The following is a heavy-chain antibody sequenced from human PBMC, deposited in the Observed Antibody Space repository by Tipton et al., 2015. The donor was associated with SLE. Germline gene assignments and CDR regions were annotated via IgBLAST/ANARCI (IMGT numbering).Heavy chain of an antibody. CDR2: INEGGIT. CDR3: ARGPRWAPLCEF. Sequence: TLSLTCTVSGGSISSSNYYWGWIRQPPGRRLEWIGSINEGGITHYNPSLKSRVTISVDTSKNQFSLKLNSVTAADTAVYYCARGPRWAPLCEFWGQGTLVTVSS. D-gene: IGHD1-26*01. J-gene: IGHJ4*02. CDR1: GGSISSSNYY. V-gene: IGHV4-39*07.